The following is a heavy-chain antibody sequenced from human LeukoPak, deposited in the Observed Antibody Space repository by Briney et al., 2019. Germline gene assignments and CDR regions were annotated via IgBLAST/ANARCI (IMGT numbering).Heavy chain of an antibody. CDR3: ARDFGYMTARQDLY. D-gene: IGHD2-21*02. CDR1: GFTFSSYA. V-gene: IGHV3-30*04. CDR2: ISYDGSNK. Sequence: GGSLRLSCAASGFTFSSYAMHWVRQAPGKGLEWVAVISYDGSNKYYADSVKGRFTISRDNSKNTLYLQMNSLRAEDTAVYYCARDFGYMTARQDLYWGQGTLVTVSS. J-gene: IGHJ4*02.